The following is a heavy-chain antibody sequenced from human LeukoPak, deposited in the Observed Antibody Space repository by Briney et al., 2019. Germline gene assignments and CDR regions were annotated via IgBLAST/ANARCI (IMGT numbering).Heavy chain of an antibody. CDR3: ARDQVSGRSHYYYYYYGMDV. V-gene: IGHV3-30*04. J-gene: IGHJ6*02. Sequence: GGSLRLSCAASGFTFSSYAMHWVRQAPGKGLEWVAVISYDGSNKYYADSVKGRFTISRDNSKNTLYLQMNSLRAEDTAVYYCARDQVSGRSHYYYYYYGMDVWGQGTTVTVSS. CDR2: ISYDGSNK. CDR1: GFTFSSYA. D-gene: IGHD6-25*01.